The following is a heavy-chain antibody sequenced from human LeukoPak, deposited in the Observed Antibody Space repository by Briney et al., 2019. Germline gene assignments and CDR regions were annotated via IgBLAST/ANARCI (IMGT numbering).Heavy chain of an antibody. V-gene: IGHV3-7*01. Sequence: PGGSLRLSCAASGFTFSSHWMSWVRQAPGKGLEWVANIKEDGSEKYYVESVKGRFTISRDNAKSSLYLQMNSLRAEDTAVYYCARVRDIVVVPAASGYWGQGTLVTVSS. CDR3: ARVRDIVVVPAASGY. J-gene: IGHJ4*02. CDR2: IKEDGSEK. CDR1: GFTFSSHW. D-gene: IGHD2-2*01.